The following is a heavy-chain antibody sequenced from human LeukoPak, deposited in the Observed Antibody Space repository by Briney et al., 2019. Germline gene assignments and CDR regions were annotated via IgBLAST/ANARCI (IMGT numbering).Heavy chain of an antibody. CDR1: GFTFSSCT. CDR3: ASRTGATGGSFDS. D-gene: IGHD1-7*01. J-gene: IGHJ4*02. Sequence: PGGSLRLSCAASGFTFSSCTMNWVRQAPGEGLEWVSYISSSSSTIYYADSVKGRFTISRDNAKNSLYLEMNSLRDEDTAVYYCASRTGATGGSFDSWGQGTLVTVSS. V-gene: IGHV3-48*02. CDR2: ISSSSSTI.